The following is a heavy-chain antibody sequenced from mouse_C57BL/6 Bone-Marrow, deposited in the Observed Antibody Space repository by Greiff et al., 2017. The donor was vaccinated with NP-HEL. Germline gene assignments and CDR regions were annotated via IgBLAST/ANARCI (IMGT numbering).Heavy chain of an antibody. Sequence: EVQVVESGAELVRPGASVKLSCTASGFNIKDDYMHWVKQRPEQGLEWIGWIDPENGDTEYASKFQGKATITADTSSNTAYLQLSSLTSEDTAVYYCTTRLITTVVATSYYFDYGGQGTTLTVSS. V-gene: IGHV14-4*01. CDR1: GFNIKDDY. D-gene: IGHD1-1*01. CDR2: IDPENGDT. CDR3: TTRLITTVVATSYYFDY. J-gene: IGHJ2*01.